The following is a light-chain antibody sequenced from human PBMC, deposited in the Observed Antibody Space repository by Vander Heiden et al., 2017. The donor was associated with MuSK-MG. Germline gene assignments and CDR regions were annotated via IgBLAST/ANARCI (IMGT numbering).Light chain of an antibody. J-gene: IGLJ2*01. CDR2: NNN. CDR1: SSNIGSNT. CDR3: AAWDDSLNGGVV. Sequence: QSVLTQPPSASGTPGQRVTISCSGSSSNIGSNTVSWYQQLPGTAPKLLIYNNNQRPSGVPDRFSGSKSGTSASLAISGLQSEDEADYYRAAWDDSLNGGVVFGGGTKLTVL. V-gene: IGLV1-44*01.